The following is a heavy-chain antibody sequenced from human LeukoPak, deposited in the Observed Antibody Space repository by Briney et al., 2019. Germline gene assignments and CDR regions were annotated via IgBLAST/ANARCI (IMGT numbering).Heavy chain of an antibody. Sequence: PGGSLRLSCEASGFDFSSHWMHWVRQAPGKGLVWISNIRGDGSLLGYADSVKGRFTVSRDNAKNTLFLHMTSLRAEDTAVYYCARDEVGAPPIDYWGQGALVTVPS. CDR1: GFDFSSHW. CDR2: IRGDGSLL. CDR3: ARDEVGAPPIDY. J-gene: IGHJ4*02. D-gene: IGHD1-26*01. V-gene: IGHV3-74*01.